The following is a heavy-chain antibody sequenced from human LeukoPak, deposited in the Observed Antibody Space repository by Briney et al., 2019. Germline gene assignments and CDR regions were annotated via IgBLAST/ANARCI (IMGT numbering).Heavy chain of an antibody. CDR3: ARGIAAAGPSPDAFDI. CDR1: GGSISSSNW. V-gene: IGHV4-4*02. Sequence: PSETLYLTCAVSGGSISSSNWWSWVRQPPGKGLEWIGEIYHSGSTNYNPSLKSRVTISVDKSKNQFSLKLSSVTGADTAVYYCARGIAAAGPSPDAFDIWGQGTMVTVSS. CDR2: IYHSGST. D-gene: IGHD6-13*01. J-gene: IGHJ3*02.